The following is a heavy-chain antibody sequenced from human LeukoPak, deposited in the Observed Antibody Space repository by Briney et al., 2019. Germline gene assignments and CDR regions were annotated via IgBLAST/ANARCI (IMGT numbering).Heavy chain of an antibody. CDR1: GFTFSNNW. CDR3: ARDNPTWGY. Sequence: GSLRLSCAASGFTFSNNWMTWVRQAPGKGLEWVATVKKDASEKYYVDSVKGRFTISRDNAKNSLYLQMNSLRVEDTAVYYCARDNPTWGYWGQGTLVIVSS. D-gene: IGHD3-16*01. J-gene: IGHJ4*02. V-gene: IGHV3-7*01. CDR2: VKKDASEK.